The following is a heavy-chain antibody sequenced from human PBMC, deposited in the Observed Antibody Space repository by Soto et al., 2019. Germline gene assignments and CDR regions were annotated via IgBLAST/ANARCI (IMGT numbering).Heavy chain of an antibody. Sequence: EVQLLESGGGLVQPGGSLRLSCAASGFTFSSYAMSWVRQAPGKGLEWVSAISGSGGSTYYADSVKGRFTISRDNSKNPPWLPMRCRGAESTAASYRAKDGRESFGELLYFDYWGQGTLVTVSS. V-gene: IGHV3-23*01. CDR3: AKDGRESFGELLYFDY. CDR1: GFTFSSYA. CDR2: ISGSGGST. D-gene: IGHD3-10*01. J-gene: IGHJ4*02.